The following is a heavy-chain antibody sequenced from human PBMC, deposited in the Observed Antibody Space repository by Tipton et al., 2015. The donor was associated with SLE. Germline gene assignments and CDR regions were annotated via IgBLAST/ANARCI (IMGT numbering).Heavy chain of an antibody. J-gene: IGHJ4*02. Sequence: GSLRLSCTVSGGSISSYYWSWIRQPPGKGLEWIGYIYYSGSTNYNPSLKSRVTISVDTSKNQFPLKLSSVTAADTAVYYCASGLRWSGVDQGVIPPFDYWGQGTLVTVSS. CDR2: IYYSGST. CDR1: GGSISSYY. V-gene: IGHV4-59*01. CDR3: ASGLRWSGVDQGVIPPFDY. D-gene: IGHD3-10*01.